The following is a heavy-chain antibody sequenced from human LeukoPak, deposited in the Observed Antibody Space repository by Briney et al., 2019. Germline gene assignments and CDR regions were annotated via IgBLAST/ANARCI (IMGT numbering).Heavy chain of an antibody. D-gene: IGHD2/OR15-2a*01. CDR2: VNQRGTT. J-gene: IGHJ5*01. Sequence: SETLSLTCGLNGGSFGDHFWGWFRQSPGKGLEWIGEVNQRGTTNSNPSLKSPVAISVETSKNQFSLKLTSVTAADTAVYYCARINLWPGNWIDSWGQGSLVTVSS. V-gene: IGHV4-34*01. CDR3: ARINLWPGNWIDS. CDR1: GGSFGDHF.